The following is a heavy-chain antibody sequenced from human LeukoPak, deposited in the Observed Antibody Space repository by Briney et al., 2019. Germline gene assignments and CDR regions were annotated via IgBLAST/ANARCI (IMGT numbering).Heavy chain of an antibody. CDR3: AREGFPNDAFDI. J-gene: IGHJ3*02. CDR2: IWFDGKNE. CDR1: GFTFSSYG. V-gene: IGHV3-33*01. Sequence: GGSLRLSCAASGFTFSSYGMHWVRQAPGKGLEWVADIWFDGKNEHFADSVKGRFTISRDNAKNSLYLQMNSLRAEDTAVYYCAREGFPNDAFDIWGQGTMVTVSS.